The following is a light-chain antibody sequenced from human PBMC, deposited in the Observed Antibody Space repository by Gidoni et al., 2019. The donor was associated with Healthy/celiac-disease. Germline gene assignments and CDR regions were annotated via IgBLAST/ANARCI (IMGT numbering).Light chain of an antibody. CDR3: QQYGSSPWT. J-gene: IGKJ1*01. Sequence: EIVLTQSPGTLSLSPGERATLSCRASQSVSSSYLAWYQQKPGQAPRLLIYGAYSRATGIPDRFRGSGSGTDFTLTISRLEPEDFAVYYCQQYGSSPWTFGQGTKVEIK. CDR2: GAY. V-gene: IGKV3-20*01. CDR1: QSVSSSY.